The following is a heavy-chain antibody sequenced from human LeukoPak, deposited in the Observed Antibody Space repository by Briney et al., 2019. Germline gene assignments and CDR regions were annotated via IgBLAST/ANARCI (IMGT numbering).Heavy chain of an antibody. CDR1: VFTFSSYS. CDR3: ARDGGGNSLRRRAFDI. V-gene: IGHV3-21*01. Sequence: GGSLRLSCAVSVFTFSSYSMNWVRQAPGKGLEWVSSISSSSSYIYYADSVKGRFTISRDNAKNSLYLHMNSLRAEDTAVYYCARDGGGNSLRRRAFDIWGQGTMVTVSS. D-gene: IGHD2-21*02. CDR2: ISSSSSYI. J-gene: IGHJ3*02.